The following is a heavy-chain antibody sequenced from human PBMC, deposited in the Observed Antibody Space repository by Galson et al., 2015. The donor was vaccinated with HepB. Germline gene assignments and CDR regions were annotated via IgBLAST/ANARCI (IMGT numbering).Heavy chain of an antibody. J-gene: IGHJ4*02. Sequence: SETLSLTCTVSGGSISSSSYYWGWIRQPPGKGLEWIGTIHYFGSTDYNPSLKSRVTISVDTSKNQFSLRLTSVTAADTAVYYCTYSLGWTGGWGQGTLVTVSS. V-gene: IGHV4-39*01. CDR3: TYSLGWTGG. CDR2: IHYFGST. D-gene: IGHD1-26*01. CDR1: GGSISSSSYY.